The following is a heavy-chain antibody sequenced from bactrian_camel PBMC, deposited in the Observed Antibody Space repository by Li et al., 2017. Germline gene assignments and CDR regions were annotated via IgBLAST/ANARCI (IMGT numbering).Heavy chain of an antibody. D-gene: IGHD5*01. Sequence: HVQLVESGGGSVQAGGSLRLSCAVSGYIYKYCMGWFRQTPAKEREGVAYVDSDGSTRYLDSVEGRFTISRDVAKKELYLQMNSLKPEDTGRYHCVVAKWPGTRCSSQGTQVTVS. V-gene: IGHV3S53*01. J-gene: IGHJ4*01. CDR1: GYIYKYC. CDR2: VDSDGST.